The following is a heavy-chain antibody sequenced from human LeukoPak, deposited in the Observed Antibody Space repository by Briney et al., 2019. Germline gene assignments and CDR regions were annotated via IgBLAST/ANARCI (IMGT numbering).Heavy chain of an antibody. CDR2: IYTSGST. D-gene: IGHD3-22*01. J-gene: IGHJ4*02. Sequence: SETLSLTCTVSGRSISSYYWSWIRQPAGKGLEWIGRIYTSGSTNYNPSLKSRVTMSVDTSKNQFSLKLSSVTAADTAVYYCASGYYDSSVFDYWGQGTLVTVSS. CDR1: GRSISSYY. CDR3: ASGYYDSSVFDY. V-gene: IGHV4-4*07.